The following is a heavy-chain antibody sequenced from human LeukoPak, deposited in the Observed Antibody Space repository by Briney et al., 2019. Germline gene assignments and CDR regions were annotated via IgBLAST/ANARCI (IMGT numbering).Heavy chain of an antibody. J-gene: IGHJ2*01. CDR1: GGSISSYY. CDR2: IYYSGST. D-gene: IGHD3-22*01. CDR3: ARGRYYYDSSGYHEGYWYSDL. Sequence: PSETLSLTCTVSGGSISSYYWSWIRQPPGKGLEWIGYIYYSGSTNYNPSLKSRVTISVDTSKNQFSLKLSSVTAADTAVYYCARGRYYYDSSGYHEGYWYSDLWGRGTLVTVSS. V-gene: IGHV4-59*01.